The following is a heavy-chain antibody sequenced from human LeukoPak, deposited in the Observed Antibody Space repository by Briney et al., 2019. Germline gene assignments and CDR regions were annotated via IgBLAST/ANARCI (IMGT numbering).Heavy chain of an antibody. J-gene: IGHJ6*02. CDR3: ARVGGPLWFGELEYYGMDV. CDR2: INSDGSST. D-gene: IGHD3-10*01. CDR1: GFTFSSYW. Sequence: GGSLRLSCAASGFTFSSYWMHWVRQAPGKGLVWVSRINSDGSSTSYADSVKGRFTISRDNAKNTLYLQMNSLRAEDTAVYYCARVGGPLWFGELEYYGMDVWGQGTTVTVSS. V-gene: IGHV3-74*01.